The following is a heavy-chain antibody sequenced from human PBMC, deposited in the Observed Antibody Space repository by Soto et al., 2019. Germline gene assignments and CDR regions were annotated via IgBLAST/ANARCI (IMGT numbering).Heavy chain of an antibody. J-gene: IGHJ4*02. CDR1: GGTFSSYD. V-gene: IGHV1-69*01. D-gene: IGHD5-12*01. Sequence: QVQLVQSGAEVKKPGSSVKVSCKASGGTFSSYDISWVRQAPGQGLEWMGGIIPIFGTANYAQKFQGRVTITADESTSTAYMELSSLRSEDTAVYYCAREGSGYDFQQSPLDYWGQGTLVTVSS. CDR2: IIPIFGTA. CDR3: AREGSGYDFQQSPLDY.